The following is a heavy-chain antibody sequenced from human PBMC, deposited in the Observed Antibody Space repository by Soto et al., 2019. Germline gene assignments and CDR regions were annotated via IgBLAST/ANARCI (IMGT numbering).Heavy chain of an antibody. D-gene: IGHD3-10*01. CDR2: ISAYNGNT. CDR1: GYTFITYG. J-gene: IGHJ5*02. CDR3: ARDGYYYGSGDQNWFDP. Sequence: QVQLVQSGAEVKKPGASVKVSCKASGYTFITYGISWVRQAPGQGLEWMGWISAYNGNTNYAQKLQGRVTMTTDTATSTAYLGLRTLRSDDTAVYFCARDGYYYGSGDQNWFDPWGQGTLVTVSS. V-gene: IGHV1-18*01.